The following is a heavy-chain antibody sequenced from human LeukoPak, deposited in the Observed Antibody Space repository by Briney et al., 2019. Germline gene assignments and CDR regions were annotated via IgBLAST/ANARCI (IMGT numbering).Heavy chain of an antibody. CDR3: AQIISSTSPTFDY. V-gene: IGHV4-39*01. D-gene: IGHD2-2*01. Sequence: SETLSLTCTVSGGSISSSSYYWGWIRQPSGKGLEWIGSIYYSGSTYYNPSLKSRVTISVDTSKNQFSLKLSSVTAADTAVYYCAQIISSTSPTFDYWGQGTLVTVSS. J-gene: IGHJ4*02. CDR1: GGSISSSSYY. CDR2: IYYSGST.